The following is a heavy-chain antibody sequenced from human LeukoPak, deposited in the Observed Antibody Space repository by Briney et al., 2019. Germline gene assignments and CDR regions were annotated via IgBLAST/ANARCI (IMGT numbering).Heavy chain of an antibody. V-gene: IGHV3-30*04. Sequence: GRSLRLSCAASGFTFSSYAMHWVRQAPGKGLEWVAVISYDGSNKYYADSVKGRFTISRDNSKNTLYLQMNSLRTEDTALYYCAKTVGVTAFLAYWGQGTLVTVSS. J-gene: IGHJ4*02. D-gene: IGHD2-21*02. CDR3: AKTVGVTAFLAY. CDR2: ISYDGSNK. CDR1: GFTFSSYA.